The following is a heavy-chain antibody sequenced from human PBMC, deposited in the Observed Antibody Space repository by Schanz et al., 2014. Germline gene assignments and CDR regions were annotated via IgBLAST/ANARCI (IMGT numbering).Heavy chain of an antibody. CDR3: ARKMKLGVYGGKGHDSLDI. CDR2: INSVGSNT. D-gene: IGHD4-17*01. Sequence: EVQLVESGGGLVKPGGFLRLSCAASGITFSSHSFNWVRQDPGKGLVWVARINSVGSNTDYADSVTGRFTISRDNAKNTLYLQMNTLRAEDTAVYYCARKMKLGVYGGKGHDSLDIWGQGTMVTVSS. J-gene: IGHJ3*02. CDR1: GITFSSHS. V-gene: IGHV3-74*02.